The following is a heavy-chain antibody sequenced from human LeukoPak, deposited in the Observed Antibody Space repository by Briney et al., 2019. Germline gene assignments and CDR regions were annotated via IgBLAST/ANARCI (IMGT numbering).Heavy chain of an antibody. CDR1: GFTFSNYW. CDR2: INSDGSST. D-gene: IGHD1-26*01. V-gene: IGHV3-74*01. CDR3: ARVSSGSYFGYYYYYMDI. Sequence: GGSLRLSCAASGFTFSNYWMHWVRQAPGKGLVWVSRINSDGSSTSYADSVKGRFTISRDNSKNTLYLQMNSLRAEDTAVYYCARVSSGSYFGYYYYYMDIWGKGTTVTVSS. J-gene: IGHJ6*03.